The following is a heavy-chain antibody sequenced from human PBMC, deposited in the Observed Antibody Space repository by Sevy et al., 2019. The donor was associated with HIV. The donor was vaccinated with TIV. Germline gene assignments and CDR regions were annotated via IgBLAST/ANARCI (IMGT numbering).Heavy chain of an antibody. CDR2: IKQDGSEK. D-gene: IGHD3-10*01. Sequence: GGSLRLSCAASGFTFSSYWMSWVRQAPGKGLEWVTNIKQDGSEKYYVDSVKGRFTISRDNAKNSRYLQMNSLRAEDTAVYYCARDIPHYYGSGSYGMDVWGQGTTVTVSS. J-gene: IGHJ6*02. CDR1: GFTFSSYW. V-gene: IGHV3-7*01. CDR3: ARDIPHYYGSGSYGMDV.